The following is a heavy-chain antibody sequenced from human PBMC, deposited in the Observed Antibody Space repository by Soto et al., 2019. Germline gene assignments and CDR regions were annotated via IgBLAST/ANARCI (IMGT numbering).Heavy chain of an antibody. Sequence: QLQESGPGLVKPSETLSLTCSVSGASITSFNWNWVRQPAGKGPEWVGRLNIAGTINYNPSLKSRITMSMDTSKNQISLHLRSVTAADTAIYYCARDRGEYTSSWFWYFSHCGPGTLVTVSS. V-gene: IGHV4-4*07. D-gene: IGHD6-13*01. J-gene: IGHJ2*01. CDR3: ARDRGEYTSSWFWYFSH. CDR1: GASITSFN. CDR2: LNIAGTI.